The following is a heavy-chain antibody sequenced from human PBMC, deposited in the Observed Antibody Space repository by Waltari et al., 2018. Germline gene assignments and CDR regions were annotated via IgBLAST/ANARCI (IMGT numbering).Heavy chain of an antibody. CDR2: FYYPGNI. CDR3: ARLSGYCDDTGCYGHYAMDV. J-gene: IGHJ6*02. CDR1: GGSVSTTSYS. V-gene: IGHV4-39*02. D-gene: IGHD2-2*01. Sequence: QLQLQESGPGLVTPSETLSLTCTVSGGSVSTTSYSWAWVSQSPGKGLEWIGIFYYPGNIYYNPSLTSRVTISVDSPQNHLSLRLSSVTAADTAVYYCARLSGYCDDTGCYGHYAMDVWGQGT.